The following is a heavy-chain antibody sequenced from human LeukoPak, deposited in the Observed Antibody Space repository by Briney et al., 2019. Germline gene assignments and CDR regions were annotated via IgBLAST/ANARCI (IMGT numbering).Heavy chain of an antibody. J-gene: IGHJ3*02. Sequence: PGGSLRPSCAASGFTFSSYSMNWVRQAPGKGLEWVSSISSGSTYIYYADSVKGRFTISRDNTKNSLYLQMNSLRAEGTAVYYCTREGVDVFDIWGQGTMVTVSS. CDR3: TREGVDVFDI. D-gene: IGHD3-10*01. CDR1: GFTFSSYS. CDR2: ISSGSTYI. V-gene: IGHV3-21*01.